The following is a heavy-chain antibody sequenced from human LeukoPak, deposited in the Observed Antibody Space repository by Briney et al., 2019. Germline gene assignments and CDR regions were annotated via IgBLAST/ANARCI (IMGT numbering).Heavy chain of an antibody. V-gene: IGHV3-23*01. CDR3: AKQPYNYYYLDV. J-gene: IGHJ6*03. CDR2: IVGDSSKT. CDR1: GFTFSSYA. Sequence: GGSLILSCAASGFTFSSYAMSWVRQAPGKGLEWVSTIVGDSSKTYYADSVKGRFTISRDNSNYMLFLHMNNLRAEDTAIYYCAKQPYNYYYLDVWGKGTTVTVSS. D-gene: IGHD2-21*01.